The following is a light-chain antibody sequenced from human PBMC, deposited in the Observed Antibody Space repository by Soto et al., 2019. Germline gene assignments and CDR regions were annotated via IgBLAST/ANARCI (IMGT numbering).Light chain of an antibody. Sequence: IQMTQSPSSLSASVGDSVTVTCRASQSINIYLNWYQQKPGKAPTLLIYGASSLQSGVPSRLTGGGSRTDFPLPISSLQPEDFATYYCQQSYRSPYTFGQGTKLEIK. V-gene: IGKV1-39*01. CDR3: QQSYRSPYT. CDR1: QSINIY. J-gene: IGKJ2*01. CDR2: GAS.